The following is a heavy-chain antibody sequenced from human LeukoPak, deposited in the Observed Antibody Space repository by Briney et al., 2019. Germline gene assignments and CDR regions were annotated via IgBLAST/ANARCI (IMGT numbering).Heavy chain of an antibody. J-gene: IGHJ4*02. D-gene: IGHD1-26*01. CDR1: GFTFSSYA. Sequence: GGSLRLSCAASGFTFSSYAMSWVRQAPEKGLEWVATISGSGGGTYYADSVRGRFTISRDDSENTLYLQMNSLRAEVTAVYYCAKDHGRYRSNYFDYLGQGNLVTVPS. CDR2: ISGSGGGT. V-gene: IGHV3-23*01. CDR3: AKDHGRYRSNYFDY.